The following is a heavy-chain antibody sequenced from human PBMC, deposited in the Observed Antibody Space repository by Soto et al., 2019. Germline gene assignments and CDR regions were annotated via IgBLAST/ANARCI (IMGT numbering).Heavy chain of an antibody. CDR3: ARDPYYDSSGYYPTY. CDR1: GFTFSNYA. J-gene: IGHJ4*02. Sequence: PGGSLRLSCVASGFTFSNYAMHWVRQAPGKGLEWVAIVSYDGDNEYYADSVRGRFFISRDNSRNTLYLQTSSLRAEDTAVYYCARDPYYDSSGYYPTYWGQGTLVTVSS. V-gene: IGHV3-30*03. CDR2: VSYDGDNE. D-gene: IGHD3-22*01.